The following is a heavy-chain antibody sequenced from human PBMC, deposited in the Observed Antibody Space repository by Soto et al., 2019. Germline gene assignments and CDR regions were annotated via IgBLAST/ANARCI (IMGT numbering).Heavy chain of an antibody. D-gene: IGHD3-22*01. V-gene: IGHV3-9*01. CDR2: LTWNGEVL. J-gene: IGHJ4*02. CDR1: GFTFEDYA. CDR3: VKDSESSGYLTHLDY. Sequence: GGSLRLSCVASGFTFEDYAIHWVRQTPGKGLERVSGLTWNGEVLGYADSVKGRFTISRDNAKNSLYLEMNSLRPEDTALYYCVKDSESSGYLTHLDYWGQGTLVTVSS.